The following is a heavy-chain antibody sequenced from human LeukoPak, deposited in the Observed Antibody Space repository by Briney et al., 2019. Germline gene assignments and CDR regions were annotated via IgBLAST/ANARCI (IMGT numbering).Heavy chain of an antibody. D-gene: IGHD3-10*01. CDR2: INHSGST. Sequence: PSETLSLTCAVYGGSFRGYYWSWLRQPPGKGLEWLGDINHSGSTNYNPSLKSRVTISVDASKNQFSLKLSSVTAADTAVYYCARAQLLWSTGGVSDYWGQGTLVTVSS. J-gene: IGHJ4*02. CDR1: GGSFRGYY. CDR3: ARAQLLWSTGGVSDY. V-gene: IGHV4-34*01.